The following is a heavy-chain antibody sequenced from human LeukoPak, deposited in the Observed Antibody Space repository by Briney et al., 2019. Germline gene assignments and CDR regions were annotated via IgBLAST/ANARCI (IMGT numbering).Heavy chain of an antibody. CDR2: IYYSGST. V-gene: IGHV4-59*01. Sequence: SETLSLTCTVSGGSITNYYWSWIRQPPGKGLEWIGYIYYSGSTNYNPTLKSRVTISVDTSKNQFSLKLSSVTAADTAVYYCAREVVPNQAFDYWGQGTLVTVSS. CDR3: AREVVPNQAFDY. J-gene: IGHJ4*02. CDR1: GGSITNYY. D-gene: IGHD3-22*01.